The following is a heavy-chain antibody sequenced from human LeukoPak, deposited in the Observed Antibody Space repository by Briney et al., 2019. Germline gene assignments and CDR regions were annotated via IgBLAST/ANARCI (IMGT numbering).Heavy chain of an antibody. V-gene: IGHV4-59*01. J-gene: IGHJ4*02. CDR1: GGSISSYY. CDR2: IYYSGST. Sequence: SETLSLTCTVSGGSISSYYWSWIRQPPGKGLEWIGYIYYSGSTNYNPSLKSRVTISLDTSKNQFSLKLSSVTAADTAVYYCARRANTAPPYYFDYWGQGTLVTVSS. D-gene: IGHD5-18*01. CDR3: ARRANTAPPYYFDY.